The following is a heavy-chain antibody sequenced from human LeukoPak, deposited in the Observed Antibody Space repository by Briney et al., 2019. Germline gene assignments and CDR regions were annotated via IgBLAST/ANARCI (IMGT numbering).Heavy chain of an antibody. D-gene: IGHD1-26*01. J-gene: IGHJ4*02. V-gene: IGHV1-46*01. CDR3: ARPSSGRIDY. Sequence: ASVKVSCKASGYTFTSYCMHWVRQAPGQGLEWMGIINPSGGSTSYSQKSQGRVTMTRDTSTSTVYMELSSLRSEDTAVYYCARPSSGRIDYWGQGTLVTVSS. CDR1: GYTFTSYC. CDR2: INPSGGST.